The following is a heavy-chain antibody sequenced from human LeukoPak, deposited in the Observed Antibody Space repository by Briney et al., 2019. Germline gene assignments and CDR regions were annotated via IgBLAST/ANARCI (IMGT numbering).Heavy chain of an antibody. Sequence: ASVKVSCKASGYTFTGYYMHWVPHAPGQGLEWMGWINPNSGGTNYAQKFQGRVTMTRETSISTEYMELSRLRSDDTAVYYCARTMIVVVPPDYWGQGTLVTVSS. CDR1: GYTFTGYY. J-gene: IGHJ4*02. D-gene: IGHD3-22*01. CDR3: ARTMIVVVPPDY. V-gene: IGHV1-2*02. CDR2: INPNSGGT.